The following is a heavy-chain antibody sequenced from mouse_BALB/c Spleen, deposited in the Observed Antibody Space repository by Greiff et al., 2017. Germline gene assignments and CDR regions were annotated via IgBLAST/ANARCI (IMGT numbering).Heavy chain of an antibody. Sequence: EVQLVESGGGLVQPGGSRKLSCAASGFTFSSFGMHWVRQAPEKGLEWVAYISSGSSTIYYADTVKGRFTISSDNPKNSLFLQMTSLRSEDTAMYDCARADYYGNYGDFDYWGQGTTLTVSS. D-gene: IGHD2-1*01. CDR3: ARADYYGNYGDFDY. V-gene: IGHV5-17*02. CDR2: ISSGSSTI. J-gene: IGHJ2*01. CDR1: GFTFSSFG.